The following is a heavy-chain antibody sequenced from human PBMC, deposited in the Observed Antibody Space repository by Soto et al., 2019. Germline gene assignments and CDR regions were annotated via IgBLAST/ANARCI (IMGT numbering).Heavy chain of an antibody. V-gene: IGHV4-59*01. D-gene: IGHD6-6*01. CDR2: IYYSGST. Sequence: PSETLSLTCTVSGGSISSYYWSWIRQPPGKGLEWIGYIYYSGSTNYNPSIKSRVTISVDTSKNQFSLKLSSVTAADTAVYFCARDSLHSSSSDYYYYYMDVWGKGTTVTVSS. CDR1: GGSISSYY. CDR3: ARDSLHSSSSDYYYYYMDV. J-gene: IGHJ6*03.